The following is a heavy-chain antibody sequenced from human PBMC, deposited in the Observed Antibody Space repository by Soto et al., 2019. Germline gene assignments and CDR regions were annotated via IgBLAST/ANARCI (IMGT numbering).Heavy chain of an antibody. J-gene: IGHJ4*02. CDR2: ITASSSST. CDR3: ARIVPLHY. D-gene: IGHD3-16*02. Sequence: EVQLLESGGGVVQPGGSLRLSCAASGFTFSTYAMHWVRQAPGKGLEWVSAITASSSSTYYASSVKGRFTISRDDSNNTVYLQMNSLRVDDTAVYYCARIVPLHYWGQGTRVSVSS. CDR1: GFTFSTYA. V-gene: IGHV3-23*01.